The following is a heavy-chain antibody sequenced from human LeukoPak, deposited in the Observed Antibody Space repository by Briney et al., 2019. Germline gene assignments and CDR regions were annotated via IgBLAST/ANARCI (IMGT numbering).Heavy chain of an antibody. V-gene: IGHV3-66*04. J-gene: IGHJ4*02. CDR1: GFTASSTS. CDR3: ARRRGGYGDGDFNY. D-gene: IGHD4-17*01. CDR2: IRGDTST. Sequence: GGSLRLSCAASGFTASSTSIIWVRQAPGKGLECVSYIRGDTSTEYAEYVRGRFTISRDDAKNTVYLQMNSLRVEDTSVYYCARRRGGYGDGDFNYWGQGTLVTVSS.